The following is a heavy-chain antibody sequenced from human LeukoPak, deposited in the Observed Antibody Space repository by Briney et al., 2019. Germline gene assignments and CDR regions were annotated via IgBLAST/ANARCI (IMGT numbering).Heavy chain of an antibody. CDR1: GYTFTGYY. V-gene: IGHV1-2*06. Sequence: ASVKVSCKASGYTFTGYYMHWVRQAPGQGLEWMGRINPNSGDTNYAQKFQGRVTMARDTSISTAYMELSRLRSDDTAVYYCARTAPITVFGVVEGLSDYWGQGTLVTVSS. CDR3: ARTAPITVFGVVEGLSDY. D-gene: IGHD3-3*01. CDR2: INPNSGDT. J-gene: IGHJ4*02.